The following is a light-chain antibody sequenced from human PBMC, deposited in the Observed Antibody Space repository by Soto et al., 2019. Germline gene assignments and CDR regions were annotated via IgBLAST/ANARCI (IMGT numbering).Light chain of an antibody. CDR3: QHYNNWPPYT. J-gene: IGKJ2*01. CDR1: QSVNSD. Sequence: IGMTQSPATLSLSPGERATLSCRASQSVNSDLAWYQQKPGQAPRLLIYDASTRAAGVPARFTGSGSETEFTLTISSLQSEDYAVYYCQHYNNWPPYTFGQGTKLEIK. CDR2: DAS. V-gene: IGKV3-15*01.